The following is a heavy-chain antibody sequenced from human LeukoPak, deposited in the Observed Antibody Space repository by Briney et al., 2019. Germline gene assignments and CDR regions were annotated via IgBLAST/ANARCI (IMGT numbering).Heavy chain of an antibody. CDR1: WYSISRGYY. Sequence: PSETLSLTCTVSWYSISRGYYWVLIRQPPGKGLEGIWRIYLSCSTNYNPSLKSRGTISLDTSKNQFSLKVSSVTAADTAVYYCARGACSSTICYSPMDVWGKGTTVTVSS. D-gene: IGHD2-2*01. CDR3: ARGACSSTICYSPMDV. J-gene: IGHJ6*03. CDR2: IYLSCST. V-gene: IGHV4-38-2*02.